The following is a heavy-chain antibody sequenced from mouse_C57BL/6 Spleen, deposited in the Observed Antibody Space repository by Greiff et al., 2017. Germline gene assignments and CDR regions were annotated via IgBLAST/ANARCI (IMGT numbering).Heavy chain of an antibody. D-gene: IGHD2-2*01. V-gene: IGHV5-6*01. CDR2: ISSGGSYT. CDR1: GFTFRSYG. CDR3: ARQGLRNYFDY. J-gene: IGHJ2*01. Sequence: EVKVVESGGDLVKPGGSLKLSCAASGFTFRSYGLSWVRQTPDKRLEWVATISSGGSYTYYPDSVKGRFTISRDNAKNTLYLQMSSLKSEDTAMYYCARQGLRNYFDYWGQGTTLTVSS.